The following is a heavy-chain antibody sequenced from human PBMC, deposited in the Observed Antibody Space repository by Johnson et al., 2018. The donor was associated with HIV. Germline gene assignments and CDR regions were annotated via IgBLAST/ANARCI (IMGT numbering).Heavy chain of an antibody. J-gene: IGHJ3*02. CDR3: AKDKSSSWYRGAFDI. CDR2: ISWNSGSI. V-gene: IGHV3-9*01. Sequence: VQLVESGGGLVQPGRSLRLSCAASGFTFDDYAMHWVRQAPGKGLEWVSGISWNSGSIGYADSVKGRFTISRDNAKNSLYLQMNSLRAEDTALYYCAKDKSSSWYRGAFDIWGQGTMVTVSS. D-gene: IGHD6-13*01. CDR1: GFTFDDYA.